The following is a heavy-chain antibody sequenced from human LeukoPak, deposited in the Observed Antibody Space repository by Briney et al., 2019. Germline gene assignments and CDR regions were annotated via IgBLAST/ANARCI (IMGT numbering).Heavy chain of an antibody. CDR2: IWYDGSNK. J-gene: IGHJ5*02. Sequence: PGGSLRLSCAASGFTFSSYGMHWVRQAPGKGLEGVAFIWYDGSNKYYADSVKGRFTISRDNSKNTLYLQMNSLRAEDTAVYYCAKERYVWGSNNWFNPWGEGTLVTVSS. D-gene: IGHD3-16*01. CDR3: AKERYVWGSNNWFNP. V-gene: IGHV3-30*02. CDR1: GFTFSSYG.